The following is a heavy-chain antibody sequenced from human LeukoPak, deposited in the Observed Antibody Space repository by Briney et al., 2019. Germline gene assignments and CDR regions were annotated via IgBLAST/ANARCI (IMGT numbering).Heavy chain of an antibody. J-gene: IGHJ4*02. Sequence: PGGSLRLSCAASGFTFSGYGMHWVRQAPGKGPEWVAVISSDGSNKYYADSVKGRFTISRDNSKNTLYVQMNSLRAEDTAVYYSAFCGGDCYTFVDYWGQGTLVTVSS. D-gene: IGHD2-21*02. CDR3: AFCGGDCYTFVDY. CDR2: ISSDGSNK. CDR1: GFTFSGYG. V-gene: IGHV3-30*03.